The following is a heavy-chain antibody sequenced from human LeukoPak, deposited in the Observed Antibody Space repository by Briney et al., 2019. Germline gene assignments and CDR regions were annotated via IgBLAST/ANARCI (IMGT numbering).Heavy chain of an antibody. D-gene: IGHD3-3*01. Sequence: HTGGSLRLSCAASGFTFSNYAMSWVRQAPGKGLEWVSAITGSGDTYSADSVKGRFIISRDNSKNTLYLQMNSLRAEDTAVYYCGKDVPYEGDYWGQGTLVIVSS. CDR2: ITGSGDT. J-gene: IGHJ4*02. CDR1: GFTFSNYA. V-gene: IGHV3-23*01. CDR3: GKDVPYEGDY.